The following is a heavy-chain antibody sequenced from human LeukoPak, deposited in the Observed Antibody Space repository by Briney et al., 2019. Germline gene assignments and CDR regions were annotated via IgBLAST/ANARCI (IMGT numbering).Heavy chain of an antibody. J-gene: IGHJ4*02. V-gene: IGHV3-30*03. Sequence: GGSLRLSCAVSGVTLSPYGMHWVRQAPGRGLEGVVVISYEGYTQHYADCVKSRFIISRDNPKNTLYLQMNILRTEDTAVYYCAREGDGYNPRTPGFDYWGQGSLVTVSS. CDR2: ISYEGYTQ. CDR1: GVTLSPYG. CDR3: AREGDGYNPRTPGFDY. D-gene: IGHD5-24*01.